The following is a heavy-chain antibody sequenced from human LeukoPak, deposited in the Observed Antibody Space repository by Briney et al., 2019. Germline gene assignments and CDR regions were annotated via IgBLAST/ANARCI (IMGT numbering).Heavy chain of an antibody. CDR1: GVSISSSNSY. V-gene: IGHV4-39*01. CDR3: ARQTGSGLFILP. Sequence: PSETLSLTCTVSGVSISSSNSYWGWIRQPPGKGLEWIGSIYYSGNTYYNASLKSQVSISIDTSKNQFSLRLTSVTAADTAVYYCARQTGSGLFILPGGQGTLVTVSS. J-gene: IGHJ4*02. D-gene: IGHD3/OR15-3a*01. CDR2: IYYSGNT.